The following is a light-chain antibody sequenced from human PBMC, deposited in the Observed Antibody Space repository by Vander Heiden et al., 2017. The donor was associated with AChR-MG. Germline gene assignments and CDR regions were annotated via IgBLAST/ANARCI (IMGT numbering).Light chain of an antibody. V-gene: IGLV2-14*03. CDR2: DVS. CDR3: SSYTRRATRV. CDR1: STDVGRYNY. Sequence: SALAQPVSVSGSPGQSITISCTGTSTDVGRYNYVSSYQQHPDKTHRLIIHDVSYRPADIADRFSGSKSGNTASITISGLQAEEEAHYYCSSYTRRATRVFGGGTMVTVL. J-gene: IGLJ3*02.